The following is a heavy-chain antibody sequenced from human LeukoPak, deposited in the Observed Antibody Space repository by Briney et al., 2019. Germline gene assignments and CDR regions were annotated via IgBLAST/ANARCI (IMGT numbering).Heavy chain of an antibody. V-gene: IGHV6-1*01. CDR1: GDSVSSNSAA. D-gene: IGHD3-10*01. CDR2: TYYRSKWFS. CDR3: ARMVGLVSDY. J-gene: IGHJ4*02. Sequence: SQTLSLTCAISGDSVSSNSAAWNWIRQSPSRGLEWLGRTYYRSKWFSYYAASVRSRITINPDTSKNQFSLQLKSVTPEDTAVYNCARMVGLVSDYWGQGTRVTVSS.